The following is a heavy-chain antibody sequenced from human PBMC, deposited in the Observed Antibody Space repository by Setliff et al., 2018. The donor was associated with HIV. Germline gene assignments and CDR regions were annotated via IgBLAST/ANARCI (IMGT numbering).Heavy chain of an antibody. CDR2: TYYSSKWYI. D-gene: IGHD2-21*02. J-gene: IGHJ3*02. CDR3: VRGDVSAFDI. Sequence: PSQTLSLICAISGDSVSSSNRVAWNWIRQSPSRGLEWLGRTYYSSKWYIDYAMSVKGRIIINPDTSKNRFSLQLNSVTPEDTAVYYCVRGDVSAFDIWGQGTMVTVSS. CDR1: GDSVSSSNRVA. V-gene: IGHV6-1*01.